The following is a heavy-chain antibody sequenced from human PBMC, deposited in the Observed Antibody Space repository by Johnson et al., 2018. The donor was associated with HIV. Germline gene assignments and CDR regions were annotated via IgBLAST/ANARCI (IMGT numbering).Heavy chain of an antibody. CDR2: ISYDGSNK. CDR1: GFTFSSYA. J-gene: IGHJ3*02. Sequence: QVQLAESGGGVVQPGRSLRLSCAASGFTFSSYAMHWVRQAPGKGLEWVAIISYDGSNKYYAESVKGRFTISRENAKNSLYLQMNSLRAGDTAVYYCVKGLSRCAGDQSDAFDICGPWTLVPFSS. CDR3: VKGLSRCAGDQSDAFDI. D-gene: IGHD7-27*01. V-gene: IGHV3-30*18.